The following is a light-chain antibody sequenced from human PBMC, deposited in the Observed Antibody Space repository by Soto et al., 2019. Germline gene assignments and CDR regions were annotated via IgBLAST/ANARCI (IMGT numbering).Light chain of an antibody. J-gene: IGLJ3*02. Sequence: QSVLTQPASVSGSPGQSITISCTGTSSDIGTYNYVSWYQQHPGKVPKLMIYEVSNRPSGVSNRFSGSKSGNTASLAISGLHAEDEADYYCSSYTTSSTQVFGGGTKLTVL. CDR2: EVS. V-gene: IGLV2-14*01. CDR1: SSDIGTYNY. CDR3: SSYTTSSTQV.